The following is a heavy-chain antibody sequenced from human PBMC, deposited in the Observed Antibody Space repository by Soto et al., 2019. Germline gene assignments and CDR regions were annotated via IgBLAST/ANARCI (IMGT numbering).Heavy chain of an antibody. CDR1: GFTFSSYG. CDR2: ISYDGSNK. D-gene: IGHD3-10*01. CDR3: AKDSNYYGSGSYYPYYYYGMDV. V-gene: IGHV3-30*18. J-gene: IGHJ6*02. Sequence: PGGSLRLSCAASGFTFSSYGMHWVRQAPGKGLEWVAVISYDGSNKYYADSVKGRFTISRDNSKNTLYLQMNSLRAEDTAVYYCAKDSNYYGSGSYYPYYYYGMDVWGHGTTVTV.